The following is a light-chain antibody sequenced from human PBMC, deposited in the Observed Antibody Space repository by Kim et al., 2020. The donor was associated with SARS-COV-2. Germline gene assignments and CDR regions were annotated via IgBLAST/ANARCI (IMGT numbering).Light chain of an antibody. V-gene: IGKV1-5*01. J-gene: IGKJ1*01. CDR1: QSVSSW. Sequence: DIQMTQSPSTLSAVVGERVTITCRASQSVSSWLVWYQQKPGKAPELLIYDASSLESGVPSRFSGSGSGTEFTLTISRLQADDFATYFCQQYNSYPWTFGQGTTVEIK. CDR3: QQYNSYPWT. CDR2: DAS.